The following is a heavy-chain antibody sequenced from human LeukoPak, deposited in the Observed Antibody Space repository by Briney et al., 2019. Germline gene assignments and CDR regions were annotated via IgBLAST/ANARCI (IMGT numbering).Heavy chain of an antibody. V-gene: IGHV1-69*05. Sequence: GASVKLSCTASGGTFSSYAISWVRQAPGQGLEWMGGIIPIFGRTYYAEYVKGRVTITTGDSTSTAYMEMSSLRAEDTAVYYCAESRVTDYGDYVHYYYIDVWGKGTTVTVSS. CDR2: IIPIFGRT. J-gene: IGHJ6*03. D-gene: IGHD4-17*01. CDR3: AESRVTDYGDYVHYYYIDV. CDR1: GGTFSSYA.